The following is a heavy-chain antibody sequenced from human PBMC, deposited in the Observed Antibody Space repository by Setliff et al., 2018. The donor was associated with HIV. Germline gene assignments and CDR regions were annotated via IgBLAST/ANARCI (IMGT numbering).Heavy chain of an antibody. CDR3: ARGPYSSGWYTLDY. V-gene: IGHV1-3*03. Sequence: GASVKVSCKASGYTFTSYAMHWVRQAPGQRLEWMGWINAGNGNTKYSQEFQGRVTITRDTSASTAYMELSSLRSEDMAVYYCARGPYSSGWYTLDYCGKGTLVTVSS. D-gene: IGHD6-19*01. J-gene: IGHJ4*02. CDR1: GYTFTSYA. CDR2: INAGNGNT.